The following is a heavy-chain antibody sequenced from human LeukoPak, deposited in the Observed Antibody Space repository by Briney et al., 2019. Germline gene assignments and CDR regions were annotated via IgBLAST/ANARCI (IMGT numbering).Heavy chain of an antibody. D-gene: IGHD6-19*01. CDR3: TTDRYSSGGFDY. V-gene: IGHV3-15*01. CDR1: GSTVSSNY. CDR2: IKSKTDGGTT. Sequence: GGSLRLSCAASGSTVSSNYMSWVRQAPGKGLEWVGRIKSKTDGGTTDYAAPVKGRFTISRDDSKNTLYLQMNSLKTEDTAVYYCTTDRYSSGGFDYWGQGTLVTVSS. J-gene: IGHJ4*02.